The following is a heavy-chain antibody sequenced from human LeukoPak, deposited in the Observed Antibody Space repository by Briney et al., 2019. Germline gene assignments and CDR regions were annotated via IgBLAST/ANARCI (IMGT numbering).Heavy chain of an antibody. Sequence: PGRSLRLSCAASGFTFSTYAMHWVRQAPGKGLEWVAVISYDGSSKYYADSVKGRFTISRDNSKNTLYLQMNSLRAEDTAGYYCARARSSYGYGDAFDIWGQGTMVTVSS. CDR3: ARARSSYGYGDAFDI. V-gene: IGHV3-30*04. CDR2: ISYDGSSK. D-gene: IGHD5-18*01. CDR1: GFTFSTYA. J-gene: IGHJ3*02.